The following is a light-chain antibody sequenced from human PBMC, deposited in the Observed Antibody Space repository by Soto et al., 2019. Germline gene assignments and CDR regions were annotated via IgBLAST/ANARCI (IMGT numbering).Light chain of an antibody. CDR2: GAS. J-gene: IGKJ1*01. CDR3: QRYYSSPRT. CDR1: QSVGGNS. Sequence: EIVLTQSPGTLSLSPGERATLSCRASQSVGGNSLTWYQQKHGQAPRLLFYGASNRATCIPDRFSGSGSGTDFTLTISRLEPEDFAVYYCQRYYSSPRTFGQGTKVEIK. V-gene: IGKV3-20*01.